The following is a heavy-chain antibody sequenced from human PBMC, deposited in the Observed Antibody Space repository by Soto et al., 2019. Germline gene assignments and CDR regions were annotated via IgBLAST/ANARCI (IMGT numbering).Heavy chain of an antibody. CDR1: GGSISGYY. J-gene: IGHJ4*02. Sequence: SETLSLTCTVSGGSISGYYWSWIRQPPGKGLEWVGYIYYSGSTNYNPSLKSRDTISVDTSKNQFSLKLSSVTAADTAVYYCARGGDDDYIWGSYLFYFDSWGQGTLVTVSS. V-gene: IGHV4-59*01. D-gene: IGHD3-16*02. CDR2: IYYSGST. CDR3: ARGGDDDYIWGSYLFYFDS.